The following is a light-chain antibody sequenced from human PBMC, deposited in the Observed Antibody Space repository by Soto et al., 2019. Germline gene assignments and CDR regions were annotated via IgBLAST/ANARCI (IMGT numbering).Light chain of an antibody. CDR1: SSDVGSYNNL. CDR2: EVN. V-gene: IGLV2-23*02. J-gene: IGLJ1*01. Sequence: QSVLTQPASVSGSPGQSITISCTGTSSDVGSYNNLVSWYQQHPGKAPKAMIYEVNKRPSGGSNRFSGSKSGNTASLTISGLQAEDEADYYCCSYTHGNTFFGSGTKVTVL. CDR3: CSYTHGNTF.